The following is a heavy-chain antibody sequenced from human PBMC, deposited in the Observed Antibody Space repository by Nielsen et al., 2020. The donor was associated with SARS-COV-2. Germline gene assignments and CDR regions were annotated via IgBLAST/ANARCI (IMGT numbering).Heavy chain of an antibody. CDR1: GFTFSSYE. V-gene: IGHV3-53*01. D-gene: IGHD1-1*01. CDR2: IYSVGST. J-gene: IGHJ4*02. CDR3: ARDRYEGYFDY. Sequence: GGSLSLSCAASGFTFSSYEMSWVRQAPGKGLEWVSVIYSVGSTYYADSVKGRFTISRDNSKNTLYLQMNSLRAEDTAVYYCARDRYEGYFDYWGQGTLVTVSS.